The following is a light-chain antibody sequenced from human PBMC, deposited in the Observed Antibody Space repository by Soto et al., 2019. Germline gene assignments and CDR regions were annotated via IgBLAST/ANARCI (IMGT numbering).Light chain of an antibody. V-gene: IGLV2-11*01. J-gene: IGLJ3*02. Sequence: QSALTQPRSVSGSPGQSVTISCTGTSSDVGGYNYVSWHQQHPGKAPKLMIYDVSKRPSGVPDRFSGSKSGNTASLTISGLQAEDEADYYCCSYAGSSFWVFGGGTKLTVL. CDR1: SSDVGGYNY. CDR3: CSYAGSSFWV. CDR2: DVS.